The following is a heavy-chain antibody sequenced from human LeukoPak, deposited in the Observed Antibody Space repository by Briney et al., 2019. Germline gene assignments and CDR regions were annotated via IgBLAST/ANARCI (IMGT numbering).Heavy chain of an antibody. CDR3: ARGISAAGTVGAFDI. CDR1: GFTFSSYW. J-gene: IGHJ3*02. CDR2: INWNGGST. V-gene: IGHV3-20*04. D-gene: IGHD6-13*01. Sequence: GGSLRLSCAASGFTFSSYWMHWVRQAPGKGLEWVSGINWNGGSTGYADSVKGRFTISRDNAKNSLYLQMNSLRAEDTASYYCARGISAAGTVGAFDIWGQGTMVTVSS.